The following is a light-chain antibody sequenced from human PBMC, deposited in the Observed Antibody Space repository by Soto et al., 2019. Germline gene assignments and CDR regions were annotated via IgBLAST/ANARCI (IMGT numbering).Light chain of an antibody. Sequence: DIQMPQSPSTLSGSVGDRVTITCRASQTISSWLAWYQQKPGKAPKLLIYKASTLKSGVPSRFSGSGSGTEFTLTISSLQPDDFATYYCQQYSGFSRAFGQGTKLDIK. CDR2: KAS. CDR1: QTISSW. V-gene: IGKV1-5*03. CDR3: QQYSGFSRA. J-gene: IGKJ1*01.